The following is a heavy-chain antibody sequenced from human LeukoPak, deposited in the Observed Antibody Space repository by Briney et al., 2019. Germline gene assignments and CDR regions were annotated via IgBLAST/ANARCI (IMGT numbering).Heavy chain of an antibody. Sequence: GSLRLSCAASGFTFSSWSMSWARQAPGKGLEWVSAISSTGGSTYYADSVKGRFTISRDNSKTTLYLQMNSLRAEDTAVYYCAKDLSELRSSAVDVWGQGTMVTVSS. CDR1: GFTFSSWS. V-gene: IGHV3-23*01. CDR2: ISSTGGST. J-gene: IGHJ3*01. CDR3: AKDLSELRSSAVDV. D-gene: IGHD5-12*01.